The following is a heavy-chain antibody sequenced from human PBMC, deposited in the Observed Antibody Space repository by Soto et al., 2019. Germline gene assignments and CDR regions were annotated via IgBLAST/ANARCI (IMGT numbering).Heavy chain of an antibody. Sequence: PGGSLRLSCAASGFTFSNAWMRWVRQAPGKGLEWVGRIKSKTDGGTTDYAAPVKGRFTISRDDSKNTLYLQMNSLKTEDTAVYYCTTAPVFLWFGECTVGFDCWRQGTRVTVSS. CDR2: IKSKTDGGTT. CDR1: GFTFSNAW. CDR3: TTAPVFLWFGECTVGFDC. D-gene: IGHD3-10*01. J-gene: IGHJ4*02. V-gene: IGHV3-15*01.